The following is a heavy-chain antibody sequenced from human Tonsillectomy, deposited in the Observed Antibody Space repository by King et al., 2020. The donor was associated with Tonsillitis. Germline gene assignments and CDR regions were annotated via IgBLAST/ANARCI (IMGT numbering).Heavy chain of an antibody. J-gene: IGHJ1*01. CDR1: GFIFTTYT. CDR2: ISRDGNNN. D-gene: IGHD6-25*01. V-gene: IGHV3-30*04. CDR3: ARGVEGSGRFLEYFQP. Sequence: VQLVESGGDVVQPGRSLRLSCAASGFIFTTYTMHWVRQAPGKGLEWVAAISRDGNNNDFADSVKGRFTISRDNSKNTLWLQMSSLRAEDTGVYYCARGVEGSGRFLEYFQPWGQGTLVTVSS.